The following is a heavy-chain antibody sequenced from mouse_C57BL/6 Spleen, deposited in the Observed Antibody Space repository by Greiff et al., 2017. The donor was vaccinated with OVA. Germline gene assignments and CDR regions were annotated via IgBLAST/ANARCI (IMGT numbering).Heavy chain of an antibody. Sequence: VQLKESGPGLVKPSQSLSLTCSVTGYSITSGYYWNWIRQFPGNKLEWMGYIRYDGSNNYNPSFKNRISITRDTSKNQSFLKLNSVTTEDTATYCCAKGRAIPTVVDYWGQGTTLTVSS. V-gene: IGHV3-6*01. CDR1: GYSITSGYY. D-gene: IGHD1-1*01. CDR3: AKGRAIPTVVDY. J-gene: IGHJ2*01. CDR2: IRYDGSN.